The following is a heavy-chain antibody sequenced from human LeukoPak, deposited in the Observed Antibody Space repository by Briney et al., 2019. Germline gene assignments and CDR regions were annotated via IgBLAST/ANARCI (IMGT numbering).Heavy chain of an antibody. CDR3: ARQYYYDSSGYYFGY. CDR1: GGFISSSSYY. D-gene: IGHD3-22*01. V-gene: IGHV4-39*01. CDR2: IYYSGST. J-gene: IGHJ4*02. Sequence: SETLSLTCTVSGGFISSSSYYWGWIRQPPGKGLEWIGSIYYSGSTYYNPSLKRRVTISVDTSKNQYSLKLSSVTAADTAVFYCARQYYYDSSGYYFGYWGQGILVTVSS.